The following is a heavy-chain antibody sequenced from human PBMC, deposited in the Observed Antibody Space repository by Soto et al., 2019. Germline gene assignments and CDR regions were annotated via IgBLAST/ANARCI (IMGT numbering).Heavy chain of an antibody. CDR1: GFTFSSYG. Sequence: PGGSLRLSCAASGFTFSSYGMHWVRQAPGKGLEWVAVISYDGSNKYYADSVKGRFTISRDNSKNTLYLQMNSLRAEDTAVYYCAREILKIAALDYWGQGTLVTVSS. CDR2: ISYDGSNK. D-gene: IGHD6-13*01. J-gene: IGHJ4*02. V-gene: IGHV3-30*03. CDR3: AREILKIAALDY.